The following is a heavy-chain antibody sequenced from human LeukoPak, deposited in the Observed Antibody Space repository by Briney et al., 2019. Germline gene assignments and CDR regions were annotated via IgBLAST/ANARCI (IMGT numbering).Heavy chain of an antibody. CDR2: IDSDGSST. V-gene: IGHV3-74*01. J-gene: IGHJ4*02. Sequence: PGGSLRLSCAASGFTFSSFWMHWVRQAPGKGLVWVSHIDSDGSSTTYADSVKGRFTISRDNAKNTLYLQMNSLRAEDTAVYYCAREGPDSSGYYHYYFDYWGQGTLVTVSS. D-gene: IGHD3-22*01. CDR1: GFTFSSFW. CDR3: AREGPDSSGYYHYYFDY.